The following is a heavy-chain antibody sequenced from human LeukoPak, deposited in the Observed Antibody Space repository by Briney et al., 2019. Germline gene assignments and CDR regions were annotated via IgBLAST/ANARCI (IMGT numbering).Heavy chain of an antibody. V-gene: IGHV3-9*01. CDR1: GFTFSSYG. D-gene: IGHD4-17*01. Sequence: GGSLRLSCAASGFTFSSYGMSWVRQAPGKGLEWVSGISWNSGSIGYADSVKGRFTISRDNAKNSLYLQMNSLRAEDTALYYCAKDPRHYRDYEAPYYFDYWGQGTLVTVSS. J-gene: IGHJ4*02. CDR3: AKDPRHYRDYEAPYYFDY. CDR2: ISWNSGSI.